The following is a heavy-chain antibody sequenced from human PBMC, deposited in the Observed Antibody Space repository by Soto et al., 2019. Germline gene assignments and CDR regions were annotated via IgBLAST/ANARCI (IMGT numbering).Heavy chain of an antibody. D-gene: IGHD3-22*01. Sequence: SETLSLTCTVAGGSISSGGYYWSWIRQHPGKGLEWIGYIYYSGSTYYNPSLKSRVTISVDTSKNQFSLKLSSVTAADTAVYYCARSYHYYDSSGYVGYWGQGTLVTVSS. CDR1: GGSISSGGYY. J-gene: IGHJ4*02. CDR3: ARSYHYYDSSGYVGY. CDR2: IYYSGST. V-gene: IGHV4-31*03.